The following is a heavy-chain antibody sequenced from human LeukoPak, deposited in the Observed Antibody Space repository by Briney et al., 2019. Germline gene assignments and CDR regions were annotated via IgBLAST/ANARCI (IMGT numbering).Heavy chain of an antibody. V-gene: IGHV4-61*08. Sequence: SQTLSLTCTVSGGSISSGGYYWSWIRQPPGKGLEWIGYIYYSGSTNYNPSLKSRVTISVDTSKNQFSLKLSSVTAADTAVYYCARRRSYGYSYAFDIWGQGTMVTVSS. CDR1: GGSISSGGYY. CDR2: IYYSGST. J-gene: IGHJ3*02. CDR3: ARRRSYGYSYAFDI. D-gene: IGHD5-18*01.